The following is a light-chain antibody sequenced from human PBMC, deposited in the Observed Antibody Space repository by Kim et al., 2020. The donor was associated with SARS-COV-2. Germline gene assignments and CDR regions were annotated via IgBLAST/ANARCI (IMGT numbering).Light chain of an antibody. CDR1: TSDIRGKH. V-gene: IGLV1-47*02. J-gene: IGLJ3*02. CDR3: AVWDDSLSGRV. CDR2: NHK. Sequence: GQRVTMSGCRSTSDIRGKHVYWYQQVPGAAPKLVIYNHKQRPAGVPDRGSGSRTGTSASLASSGLRSEDEADYDCAVWDDSLSGRVFGGGTQLTVL.